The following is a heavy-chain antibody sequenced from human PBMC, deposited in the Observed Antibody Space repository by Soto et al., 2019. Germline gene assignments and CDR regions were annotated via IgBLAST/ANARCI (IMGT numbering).Heavy chain of an antibody. CDR2: IYHSGST. CDR1: GDSLTIGGHY. CDR3: ARGGDGFDL. V-gene: IGHV4-31*03. J-gene: IGHJ3*01. Sequence: QVRLQESGPGLVRPSQTLSLTCSVSGDSLTIGGHYWTWIRQHPGKGLEWIGYIYHSGSTYYSPSLKRRVTISADTSENQFALKLSSMTAADTAVYYCARGGDGFDLWGQGKMVTVSS.